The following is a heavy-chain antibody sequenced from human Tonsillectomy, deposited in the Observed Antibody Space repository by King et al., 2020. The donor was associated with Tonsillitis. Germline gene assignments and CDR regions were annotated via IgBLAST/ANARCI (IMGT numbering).Heavy chain of an antibody. CDR1: GVSVSSGSYY. V-gene: IGHV4-61*01. Sequence: VQLQESGPGLVKPSETLSLTCTVSGVSVSSGSYYWSWIRQPPGKGLEWIGYIYYSGSTNYNPSLKSRVTISVDTSKNQFSLKLSSVTAADTAVYYCATQPVPNRSSWYVFDFWGQGTLVTVSS. D-gene: IGHD6-13*01. CDR2: IYYSGST. CDR3: ATQPVPNRSSWYVFDF. J-gene: IGHJ4*02.